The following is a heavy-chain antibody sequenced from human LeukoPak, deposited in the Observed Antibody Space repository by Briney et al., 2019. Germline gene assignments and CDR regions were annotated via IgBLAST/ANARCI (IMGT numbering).Heavy chain of an antibody. Sequence: GGSLRLSCAASGFTFSSYSMNWVRQAPGKGLEWVSYISSSSSTIYYADSVKGRFTISRDNAKNSLYLQMNSLRAEDTAVYYCARDGAPTTVTTTFFYGMDVWGQGTTVTVSS. J-gene: IGHJ6*02. CDR1: GFTFSSYS. CDR2: ISSSSSTI. V-gene: IGHV3-48*01. D-gene: IGHD4-17*01. CDR3: ARDGAPTTVTTTFFYGMDV.